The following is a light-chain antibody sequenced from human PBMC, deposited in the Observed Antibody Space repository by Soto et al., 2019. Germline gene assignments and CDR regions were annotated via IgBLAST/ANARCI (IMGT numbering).Light chain of an antibody. CDR3: SSYVGNNNLV. J-gene: IGLJ3*02. V-gene: IGLV2-8*01. CDR1: SNDIGGYNL. Sequence: QSALTQPASVSGSPGQSITISCTGTSNDIGGYNLVSWYQQHPGKAPKLIIYEANKRPSGVPDRFSGSKSGKTASLTVSGLQADDEADYYCSSYVGNNNLVFGGGTKVTVL. CDR2: EAN.